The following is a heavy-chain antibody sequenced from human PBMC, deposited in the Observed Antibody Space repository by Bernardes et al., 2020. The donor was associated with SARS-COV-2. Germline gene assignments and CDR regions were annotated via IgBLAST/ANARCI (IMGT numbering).Heavy chain of an antibody. CDR2: IKQDGSEK. CDR1: GFTFSSYW. V-gene: IGHV3-7*01. Sequence: GSLRLSCAASGFTFSSYWMSWVRQAPGKGLEWVANIKQDGSEKYYVDSVKGRFTISRDNSKNTLYLQMNSLRAEDTAVYYCARVPSYYYGMDVWGQGTTVTVSS. CDR3: ARVPSYYYGMDV. J-gene: IGHJ6*02.